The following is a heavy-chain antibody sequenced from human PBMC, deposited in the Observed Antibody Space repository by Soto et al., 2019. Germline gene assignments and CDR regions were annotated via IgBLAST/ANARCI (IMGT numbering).Heavy chain of an antibody. Sequence: SCAGSGFDISSYGIHWVRQAPGKGLEWVAASSYDGRETFYADSAKGRFTVSKEISKNTAFLQMNALRHEDTAVYFCARDSGWPILNFDHWGQGTPVTAPQ. D-gene: IGHD3-10*01. J-gene: IGHJ4*02. CDR1: GFDISSYG. V-gene: IGHV3-30*03. CDR3: ARDSGWPILNFDH. CDR2: SSYDGRET.